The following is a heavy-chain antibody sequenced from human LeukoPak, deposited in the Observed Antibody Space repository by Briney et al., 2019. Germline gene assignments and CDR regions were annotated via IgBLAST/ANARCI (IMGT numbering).Heavy chain of an antibody. CDR3: APQRGFRLLDRYFES. CDR2: ISGSNSYI. J-gene: IGHJ4*02. Sequence: GGSLRLSCAASGFTFNSYSMNWVRQAPGKGLEWVSSISGSNSYIYYADSVKGRFTISRDNAKNSLYLQMNSLRAEDTAVYYCAPQRGFRLLDRYFESWGQGTLVTVSS. D-gene: IGHD5-18*01. V-gene: IGHV3-21*01. CDR1: GFTFNSYS.